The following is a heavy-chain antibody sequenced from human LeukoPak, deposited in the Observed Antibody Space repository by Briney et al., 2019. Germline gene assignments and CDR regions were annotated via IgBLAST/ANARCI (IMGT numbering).Heavy chain of an antibody. J-gene: IGHJ6*02. D-gene: IGHD4-17*01. V-gene: IGHV3-66*02. Sequence: GGSLRLSCAASGFIVISNYMSWVRQAPGKGLEWVPFIYSGGSTYYADSVKGRFTISRDNSKNTLYLQMNSLRAEDTAVYYCARDDYGDYPYGMDVWGQGTTVTVSS. CDR2: IYSGGST. CDR1: GFIVISNY. CDR3: ARDDYGDYPYGMDV.